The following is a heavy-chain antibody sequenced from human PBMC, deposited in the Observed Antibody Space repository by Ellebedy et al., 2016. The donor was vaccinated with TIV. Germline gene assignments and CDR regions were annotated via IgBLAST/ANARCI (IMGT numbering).Heavy chain of an antibody. D-gene: IGHD3-10*01. CDR1: GFTFSSYA. J-gene: IGHJ4*02. CDR2: ISDSGGNT. CDR3: AKQQSRGINYFDH. Sequence: GESLKISCVASGFTFSSYAMCWVRQAPGKGLEWVSTISDSGGNTHFPDSVKGRFTISRDSSKNTVYLQMNSLRGEDTAVYYCAKQQSRGINYFDHWGQGTLVTVSS. V-gene: IGHV3-23*01.